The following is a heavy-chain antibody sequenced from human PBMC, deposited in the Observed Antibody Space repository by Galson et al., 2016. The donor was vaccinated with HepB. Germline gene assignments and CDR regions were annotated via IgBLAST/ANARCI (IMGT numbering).Heavy chain of an antibody. J-gene: IGHJ5*02. D-gene: IGHD2-2*01. Sequence: LTCNVSGGSISSSTYYWGWVRQPPGKGLEWIATIYHSGSTYFNPSLKSRVFISVDTSKNQFSLRVTSVAAADTAVYYCVRHSASSNSFDPWGHGTLVTVAS. CDR2: IYHSGST. CDR3: VRHSASSNSFDP. CDR1: GGSISSSTYY. V-gene: IGHV4-39*01.